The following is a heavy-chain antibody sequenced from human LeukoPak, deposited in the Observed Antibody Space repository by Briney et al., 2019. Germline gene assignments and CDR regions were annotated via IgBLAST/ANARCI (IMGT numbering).Heavy chain of an antibody. J-gene: IGHJ5*02. CDR2: INHSGST. V-gene: IGHV4-34*01. D-gene: IGHD3-3*01. CDR1: GGSFSSYY. Sequence: KPSETLSLTCAVYGGSFSSYYWSWIRQPPGKGLEWIGEINHSGSTNYNPSLKSRVTISVDTSKNQFSLKLSSVTAADTAVYYCARGDFWSGPGSHNWFDPWGQGTLVTVSS. CDR3: ARGDFWSGPGSHNWFDP.